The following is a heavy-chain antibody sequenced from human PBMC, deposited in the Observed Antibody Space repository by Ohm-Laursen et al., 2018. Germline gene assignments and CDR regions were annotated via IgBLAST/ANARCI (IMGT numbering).Heavy chain of an antibody. Sequence: SQTLSLTCTVSGGSISSYYWSWIRQPPGKGLEWIGYIYYSGSTNYNPSLKSRVTISVDTSKNQFSLKLSSVTAADTAVYYCARHSSSPPDWYFDLCGRGTLVTVSS. CDR3: ARHSSSPPDWYFDL. D-gene: IGHD6-6*01. CDR2: IYYSGST. V-gene: IGHV4-59*08. J-gene: IGHJ2*01. CDR1: GGSISSYY.